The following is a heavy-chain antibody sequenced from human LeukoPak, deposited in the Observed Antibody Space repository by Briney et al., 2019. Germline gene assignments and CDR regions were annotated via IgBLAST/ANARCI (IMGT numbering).Heavy chain of an antibody. CDR2: ISGSGGST. Sequence: GGSLRLSCAASGFTFSSYAMSWVRQAPGKGLEWVSAISGSGGSTYYADSVKGRFTISRDNSKNTLYLQMNSLRAEDTAVYYCAKGSITFGGVIVQPFDYWGQGTQVTVSS. J-gene: IGHJ4*02. CDR3: AKGSITFGGVIVQPFDY. CDR1: GFTFSSYA. V-gene: IGHV3-23*01. D-gene: IGHD3-16*02.